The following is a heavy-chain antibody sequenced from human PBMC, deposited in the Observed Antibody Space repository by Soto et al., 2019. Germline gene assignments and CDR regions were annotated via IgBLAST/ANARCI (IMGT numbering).Heavy chain of an antibody. CDR3: ARDAAGKNRFDP. CDR1: GFTFSYFA. CDR2: ISYDGSKI. Sequence: PGGSLRLSCVASGFTFSYFAMHWVRRAPGKGLEWVAIISYDGSKIYYGDTVRGRFTISRENSKSTVYLQMSSLTAEDTAVYYCARDAAGKNRFDPWGQGTQVTVSS. V-gene: IGHV3-30-3*01. J-gene: IGHJ5*02. D-gene: IGHD6-19*01.